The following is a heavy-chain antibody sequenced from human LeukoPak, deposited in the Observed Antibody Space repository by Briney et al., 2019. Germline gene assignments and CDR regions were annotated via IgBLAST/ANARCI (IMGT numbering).Heavy chain of an antibody. J-gene: IGHJ3*02. CDR2: ISSSSSYI. V-gene: IGHV3-21*01. D-gene: IGHD6-19*01. Sequence: AGGSLRLSCAASGFTFSSYSMNWVRQAPGKGLEWVSSISSSSSYIYYTDSVKGRFTISRDNAKNSLYLQMNSLRAEDTAVYYCARAFPQWLAPACDAFDIWGQGTMVTVSS. CDR1: GFTFSSYS. CDR3: ARAFPQWLAPACDAFDI.